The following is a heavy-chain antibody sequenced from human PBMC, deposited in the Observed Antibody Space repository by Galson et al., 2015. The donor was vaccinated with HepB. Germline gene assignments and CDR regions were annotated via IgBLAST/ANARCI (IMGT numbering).Heavy chain of an antibody. Sequence: SLRLSCAASGFTFRRYGMHWVRQAPGKGLEWVAVIWDDGSNKYYGDAVKGRFTISRDNSKNALYLQMNGLRAEDTAVYYCARDRRGRDGLSDFWGQGTLVTVSS. CDR2: IWDDGSNK. J-gene: IGHJ4*02. CDR1: GFTFRRYG. V-gene: IGHV3-33*01. CDR3: ARDRRGRDGLSDF. D-gene: IGHD5-24*01.